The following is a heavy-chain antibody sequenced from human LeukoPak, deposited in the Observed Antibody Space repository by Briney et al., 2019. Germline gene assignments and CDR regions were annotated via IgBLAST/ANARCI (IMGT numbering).Heavy chain of an antibody. CDR2: ISGIGIST. D-gene: IGHD3-10*01. J-gene: IGHJ3*01. CDR3: ARHYYGSGSPTGGAFDV. Sequence: GGSLRLSCAASGFTFSNYAMSWVRQAPGKGLEWVSDISGIGISTYYADSVKGRFTISRDNAKNSLYLQMNTLRADDTGVYYCARHYYGSGSPTGGAFDVWGQGTMVTVSS. CDR1: GFTFSNYA. V-gene: IGHV3-23*01.